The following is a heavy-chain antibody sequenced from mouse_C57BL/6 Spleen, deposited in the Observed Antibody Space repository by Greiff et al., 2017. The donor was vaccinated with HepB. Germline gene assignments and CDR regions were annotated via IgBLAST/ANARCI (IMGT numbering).Heavy chain of an antibody. J-gene: IGHJ3*01. Sequence: QVQLQQSGPERVKPGASVKISCKASGYAFSSSWMNWVKQMPGKGLEWIGRIYPGDGDTNYNGKFKGKATLTADKSSSTAYMQLSSLTSEDSAVYFCARGSSGNSWFAYWGQGTLVTVSA. V-gene: IGHV1-82*01. CDR3: ARGSSGNSWFAY. CDR2: IYPGDGDT. CDR1: GYAFSSSW. D-gene: IGHD3-2*02.